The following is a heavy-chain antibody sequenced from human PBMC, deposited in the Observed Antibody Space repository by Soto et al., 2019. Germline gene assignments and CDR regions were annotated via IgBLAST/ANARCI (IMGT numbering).Heavy chain of an antibody. D-gene: IGHD3-10*01. Sequence: EVQLVESGGGLVQPGGSLRLSCAASGFTFNSYSMNWVRQAPGKGLEWVSYISSSSSTIYYADSVKGRFTISRDNAKNSLYLQMNSLRDEDTAVYYCSRAGYYGSGILLWGQGTLVTVSS. J-gene: IGHJ4*02. V-gene: IGHV3-48*02. CDR3: SRAGYYGSGILL. CDR2: ISSSSSTI. CDR1: GFTFNSYS.